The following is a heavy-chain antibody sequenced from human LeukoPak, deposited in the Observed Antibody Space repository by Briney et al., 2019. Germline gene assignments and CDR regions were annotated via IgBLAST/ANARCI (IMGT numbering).Heavy chain of an antibody. CDR1: GFTVSSKY. V-gene: IGHV3-66*01. Sequence: PGGPLRLSCAASGFTVSSKYMSWLREAPGKGVEGVSVIYSGGSTYYADSVKGRFTISRDNSKNTLYLQMNSLRAEDTAVYYCARDTKGSGSSDYWGQGTLVTVSS. CDR2: IYSGGST. CDR3: ARDTKGSGSSDY. J-gene: IGHJ4*02. D-gene: IGHD3-10*01.